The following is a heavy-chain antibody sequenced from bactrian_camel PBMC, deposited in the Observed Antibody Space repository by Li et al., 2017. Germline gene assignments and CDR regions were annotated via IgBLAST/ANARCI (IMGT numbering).Heavy chain of an antibody. CDR1: GYVSRSSC. CDR3: GRGPYSDYGAPEL. V-gene: IGHV3S54*01. Sequence: HVQLVESGGGSVQAGGSLKLSCARYGYVSRSSCMGWFRQAPGREREGVARIVVGGADTYYADSVKGRFTISLDKAKRMLYLQMNSLKTEDTGMYYCGRGPYSDYGAPELWGQGTQVTVS. J-gene: IGHJ4*01. CDR2: IVVGGADT. D-gene: IGHD4*01.